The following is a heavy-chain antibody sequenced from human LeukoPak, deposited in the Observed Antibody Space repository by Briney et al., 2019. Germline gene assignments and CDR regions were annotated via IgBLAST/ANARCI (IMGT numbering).Heavy chain of an antibody. CDR3: TREQSGWYYFDY. J-gene: IGHJ4*02. CDR1: GSTFGDYA. CDR2: IRSKAYGGTT. V-gene: IGHV3-49*04. D-gene: IGHD6-19*01. Sequence: PGRSLRLSCTASGSTFGDYAMSWVRQAPGKGLEWAGFIRSKAYGGTTEYAASVKGRFTISRDDSKSIAYLQMNSLKTEDTAVYYCTREQSGWYYFDYWGQGTLVTVSS.